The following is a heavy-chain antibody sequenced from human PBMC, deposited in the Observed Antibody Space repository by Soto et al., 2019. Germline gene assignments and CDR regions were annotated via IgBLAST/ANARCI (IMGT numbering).Heavy chain of an antibody. V-gene: IGHV4-34*01. CDR2: INHSGST. Sequence: NPSETLSLTCAVYGGSFSDYNWSWIRQPPGKGLEWIGEINHSGSTNYNPSLKSRVTISVDTSKNQFSLKLSSVTAADTAVYYCARENLRFLEWLPLDYYGMDVWGQGTTVTVSS. CDR1: GGSFSDYN. CDR3: ARENLRFLEWLPLDYYGMDV. D-gene: IGHD3-3*01. J-gene: IGHJ6*02.